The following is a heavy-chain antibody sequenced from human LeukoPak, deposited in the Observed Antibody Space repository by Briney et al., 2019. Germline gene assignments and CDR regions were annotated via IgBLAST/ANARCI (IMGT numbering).Heavy chain of an antibody. CDR3: ARSDYNYYYYMDA. J-gene: IGHJ6*03. Sequence: SETLSLTCTVSGGSISSGGYYWSWIRQPPGKGLEWIGYIYHSGSTNYNPSLKSRVTISVDTSKNQFSLKLSSVTAADTAVYYCARSDYNYYYYMDAWGKGTTVTVSS. V-gene: IGHV4-61*08. CDR1: GGSISSGGYY. D-gene: IGHD3-10*01. CDR2: IYHSGST.